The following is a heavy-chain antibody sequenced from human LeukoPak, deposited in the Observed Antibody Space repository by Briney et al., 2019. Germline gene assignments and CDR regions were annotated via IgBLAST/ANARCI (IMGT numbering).Heavy chain of an antibody. CDR2: ISGSGGST. CDR1: GFTFSSYA. V-gene: IGHV3-23*01. D-gene: IGHD2-21*02. Sequence: GGSLRLSCAASGFTFSSYAMGWVRQAPGKGLEWVSAISGSGGSTYYAGSVKGRFTISRDNSKNTLYLQMNSLRAEDTAVYYCAKEGAYCGGDCYLDAFDIWGQGTMVTVSS. CDR3: AKEGAYCGGDCYLDAFDI. J-gene: IGHJ3*02.